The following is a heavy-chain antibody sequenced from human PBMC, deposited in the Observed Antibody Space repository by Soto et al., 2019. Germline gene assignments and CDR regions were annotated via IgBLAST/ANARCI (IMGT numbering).Heavy chain of an antibody. Sequence: GGSLRLSCAASGFTFSSYSMNWVRQAPGKGLEWVSYISSSSSTIYYADSVKGRFTISRDNAKNSLYLQMNGLRDEDAAVYYCVAWCCGYEGFFVHWGQGTLVTGSS. CDR1: GFTFSSYS. CDR2: ISSSSSTI. V-gene: IGHV3-48*02. CDR3: VAWCCGYEGFFVH. D-gene: IGHD5-12*01. J-gene: IGHJ4*02.